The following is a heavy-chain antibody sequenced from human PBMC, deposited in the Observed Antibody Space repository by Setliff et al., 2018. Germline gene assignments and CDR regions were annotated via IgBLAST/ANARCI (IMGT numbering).Heavy chain of an antibody. CDR3: AGHRTIPVSTLNYYYHMDV. J-gene: IGHJ6*04. D-gene: IGHD4-17*01. CDR2: IYTSGST. CDR1: GGSISSYY. Sequence: PSETLSLTCTVSGGSISSYYWSWIRQPPGKGLEWIGYIYTSGSTNYNPSLKSRVTISVDTSKNQFSLKLSSVTAADTAVYYCAGHRTIPVSTLNYYYHMDVWGTGTAVTVSS. V-gene: IGHV4-59*08.